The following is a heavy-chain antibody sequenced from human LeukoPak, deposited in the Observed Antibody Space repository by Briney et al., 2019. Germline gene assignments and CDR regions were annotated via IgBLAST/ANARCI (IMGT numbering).Heavy chain of an antibody. CDR2: IYTSGST. V-gene: IGHV4-61*02. D-gene: IGHD3-16*02. J-gene: IGHJ5*02. CDR3: AREDAEVMITFGGVIEPYNWFDP. CDR1: GGSISSGSYY. Sequence: SETLSLTCTVSGGSISSGSYYWSWIRQPAGKGLEWIGRIYTSGSTNYNPSLKSRVTISVDTSKNQFSLKLSSVTAADTAVYYCAREDAEVMITFGGVIEPYNWFDPWGQGTLVTVSS.